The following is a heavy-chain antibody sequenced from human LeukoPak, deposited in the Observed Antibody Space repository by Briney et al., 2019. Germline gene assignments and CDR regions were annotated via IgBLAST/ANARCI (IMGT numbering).Heavy chain of an antibody. CDR2: ISSSGSTI. Sequence: GGSLRLSCAASGFTFSSYAMSWVRQAPGKGLEWVSYISSSGSTIYYADTVKGRFTISRDNAKNSLYLQMNSLRAEDTAVYYCAREGGVYCSSTSCFDYWGQGTLVTVSS. CDR3: AREGGVYCSSTSCFDY. CDR1: GFTFSSYA. J-gene: IGHJ4*02. D-gene: IGHD2-2*01. V-gene: IGHV3-48*04.